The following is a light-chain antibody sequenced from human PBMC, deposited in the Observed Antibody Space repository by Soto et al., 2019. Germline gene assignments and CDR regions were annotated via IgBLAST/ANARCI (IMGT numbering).Light chain of an antibody. CDR3: SSYSSTNTRWM. V-gene: IGLV2-14*01. CDR2: EVS. Sequence: QSALTQPASVSGSPGQSITISCTGTSSDVGGYHYVSWYQQHPGKAPKLIIYEVSHRPSGVSNRFSGSKSGNTASLTISGLQAEDEADYYCSSYSSTNTRWMFGGGTKVTVL. CDR1: SSDVGGYHY. J-gene: IGLJ3*02.